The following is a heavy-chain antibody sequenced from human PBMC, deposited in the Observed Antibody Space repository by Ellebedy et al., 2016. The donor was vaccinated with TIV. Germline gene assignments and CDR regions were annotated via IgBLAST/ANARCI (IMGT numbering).Heavy chain of an antibody. V-gene: IGHV3-23*01. J-gene: IGHJ4*02. D-gene: IGHD6-19*01. Sequence: PGGSLRLSCAASGFTFRNSAMNWVRQAPGKGLEWVSGISGSGSRTYHADSVKGRFTISRDNSKNTVFLQMNSLRAEDTAVYYCAKEWMAGTAFDYWGQGTLVTVSS. CDR3: AKEWMAGTAFDY. CDR2: ISGSGSRT. CDR1: GFTFRNSA.